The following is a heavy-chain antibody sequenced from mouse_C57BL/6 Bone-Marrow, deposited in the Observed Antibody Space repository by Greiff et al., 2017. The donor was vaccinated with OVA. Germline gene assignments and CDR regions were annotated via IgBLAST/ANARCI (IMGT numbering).Heavy chain of an antibody. D-gene: IGHD1-1*01. Sequence: VQLQESGPGLVQPSQSLSITCTVSGFSLTSYGVHWVRQSPGKGLEWLGVIWRGGSTDYNAAFMSRLSITKDNSKSQVFFKMNSLQADDTAIYYGAKKGDYGSSYGYFDVWGTGTTVTVSS. CDR3: AKKGDYGSSYGYFDV. CDR1: GFSLTSYG. CDR2: IWRGGST. V-gene: IGHV2-5*01. J-gene: IGHJ1*03.